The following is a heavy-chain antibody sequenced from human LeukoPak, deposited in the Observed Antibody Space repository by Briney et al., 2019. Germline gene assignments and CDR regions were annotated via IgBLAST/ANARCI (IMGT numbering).Heavy chain of an antibody. CDR2: IFYDGSKE. CDR1: GFTFSNYG. J-gene: IGHJ4*02. Sequence: QPGRSLRLSCAASGFTFSNYGMHWVRQAPGKGLEWLAAIFYDGSKEHYADTAKGRFTISRDNSKNTLYLQVNSLTADDTAVYYCARDQALYFSYGDYWGQGTLVTVSS. V-gene: IGHV3-33*01. D-gene: IGHD2/OR15-2a*01. CDR3: ARDQALYFSYGDY.